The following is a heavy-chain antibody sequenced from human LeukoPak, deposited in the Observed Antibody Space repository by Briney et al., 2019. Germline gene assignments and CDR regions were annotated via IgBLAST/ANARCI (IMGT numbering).Heavy chain of an antibody. CDR3: ARDGVQGATPFYFDF. CDR1: GFIFGSYS. V-gene: IGHV3-21*05. CDR2: ISGGSNYV. Sequence: GGSLRLSCSASGFIFGSYSMNWVRQAPGKGLQWVSYISGGSNYVFYADSVKGRFTISRDNAENSLYLQMNSLRAEDTAVYYCARDGVQGATPFYFDFWGQGALVTVSS. D-gene: IGHD2-15*01. J-gene: IGHJ4*01.